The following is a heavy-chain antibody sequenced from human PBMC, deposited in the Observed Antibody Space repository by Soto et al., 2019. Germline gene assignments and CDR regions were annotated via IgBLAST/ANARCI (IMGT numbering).Heavy chain of an antibody. V-gene: IGHV5-51*01. D-gene: IGHD2-8*01. J-gene: IGHJ4*02. CDR2: IHPGDSDT. CDR1: GYSFTSYW. Sequence: PGESLKISCKGSGYSFTSYWIGWVRQMPGKGLEWMGIIHPGDSDTRYSPSFQGQVTISADKSISTAYLQWSSLKASDTAMYYCARSYCTNGVCYVGFDYWGQGTLVTVSS. CDR3: ARSYCTNGVCYVGFDY.